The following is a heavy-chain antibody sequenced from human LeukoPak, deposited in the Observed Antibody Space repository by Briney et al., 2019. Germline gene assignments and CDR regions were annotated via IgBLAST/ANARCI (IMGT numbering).Heavy chain of an antibody. D-gene: IGHD2-15*01. J-gene: IGHJ6*02. CDR1: GYTLTELS. V-gene: IGHV1-18*01. Sequence: GASVKVSCKVSGYTLTELSMRWVRQAPGKGLEWMGWISAYNGNTNYAQKLQGRVTMTTDTSTSTAYMELRSLRSDDTAVYYCARVVSGGSCCMDVWGQGTTVTVSS. CDR2: ISAYNGNT. CDR3: ARVVSGGSCCMDV.